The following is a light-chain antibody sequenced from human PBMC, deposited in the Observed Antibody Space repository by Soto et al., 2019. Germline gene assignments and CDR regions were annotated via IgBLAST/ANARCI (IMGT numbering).Light chain of an antibody. CDR1: QSISSW. Sequence: DIQMTQSPSTLSASVGDRVTITCRASQSISSWLAWYQQKSGKAPKLLIYKASSLESGVPPRFSGSGSGTEFALTISSMQPDDFATYYCQQYNSYPWTVGQGTNVEIK. J-gene: IGKJ1*01. V-gene: IGKV1-5*03. CDR3: QQYNSYPWT. CDR2: KAS.